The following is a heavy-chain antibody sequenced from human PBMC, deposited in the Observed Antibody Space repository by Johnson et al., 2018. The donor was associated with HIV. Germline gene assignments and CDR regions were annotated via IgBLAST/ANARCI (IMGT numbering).Heavy chain of an antibody. CDR1: GFTYSSYD. CDR2: IGTAGDT. D-gene: IGHD3-22*01. CDR3: AKEYRNLYDGSSYLFPDVVDI. Sequence: MQLVESGGGAVQPGGSLRLSCAASGFTYSSYDMHGVRQVTGKGLEWVSAIGTAGDTYYPGSVKGRFTISRENAKNSLYLQMNSLRAGDTAVYYCAKEYRNLYDGSSYLFPDVVDIWGQG. J-gene: IGHJ3*02. V-gene: IGHV3-13*01.